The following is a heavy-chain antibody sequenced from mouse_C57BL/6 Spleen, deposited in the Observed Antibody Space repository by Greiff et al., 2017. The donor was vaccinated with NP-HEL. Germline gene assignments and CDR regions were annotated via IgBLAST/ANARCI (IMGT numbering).Heavy chain of an antibody. J-gene: IGHJ2*01. CDR3: ARYYDYDYFDY. CDR1: GFTFSSYA. Sequence: DVQLVESGGGLVKPGGSLKLSCAASGFTFSSYAMSWVRQTPEKRLEWVATISDGGSYTYYPDNVKGRFTISRDNAKNNLYLQMSHLKSEDTAMYYCARYYDYDYFDYWGQGTTLTVSS. CDR2: ISDGGSYT. V-gene: IGHV5-4*01. D-gene: IGHD2-4*01.